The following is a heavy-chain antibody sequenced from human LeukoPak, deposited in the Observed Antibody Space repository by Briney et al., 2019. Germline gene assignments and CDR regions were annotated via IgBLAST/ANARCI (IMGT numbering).Heavy chain of an antibody. CDR1: GFTLSSYA. D-gene: IGHD3-3*01. Sequence: GGSLRLSCAASGFTLSSYAMSWVRQAPGKGLEWVSAISGSGGSTYYADSVKGRFTISRDNSKNTLYLQMNSLRAEDTAVYYCAKWANYDFWSGYYIGLDYWGQGTLVTVSS. J-gene: IGHJ4*02. V-gene: IGHV3-23*01. CDR3: AKWANYDFWSGYYIGLDY. CDR2: ISGSGGST.